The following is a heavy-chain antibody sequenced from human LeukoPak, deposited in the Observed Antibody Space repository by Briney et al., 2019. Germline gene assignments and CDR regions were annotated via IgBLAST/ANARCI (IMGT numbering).Heavy chain of an antibody. D-gene: IGHD6-13*01. J-gene: IGHJ4*02. CDR1: GYTFTIYG. Sequence: VASVTVSCKASGYTFTIYGISWVRQAPGQGLEWMGWISAYNGNTNYAQKLQGRVTMTTDTSTSTAYMELRSLRSDDTAVYYCASSSSSWHSFFDYWGQGTLVTVSS. CDR2: ISAYNGNT. CDR3: ASSSSSWHSFFDY. V-gene: IGHV1-18*01.